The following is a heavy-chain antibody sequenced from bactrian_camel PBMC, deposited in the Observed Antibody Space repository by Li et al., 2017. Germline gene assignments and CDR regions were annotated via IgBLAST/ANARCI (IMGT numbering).Heavy chain of an antibody. J-gene: IGHJ4*01. CDR3: AAGDRSYGDSCRNIY. V-gene: IGHV3S40*01. CDR1: GYGYNSNY. D-gene: IGHD6*01. Sequence: DVQLVESGGGSVQAGGSLRLSCAASGYGYNSNYMVVTWFRRGPGKEREQVATLYSGGYSTYYANSVKGRFTISRDSAKTTLYLQMHSLQPDDTGVYYCAAGDRSYGDSCRNIYWGQGTQVTVS. CDR2: LYSGGYST.